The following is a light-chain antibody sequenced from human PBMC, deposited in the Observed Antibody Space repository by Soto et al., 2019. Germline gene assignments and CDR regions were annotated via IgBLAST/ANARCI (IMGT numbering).Light chain of an antibody. CDR1: QNIYYN. CDR2: RAS. J-gene: IGKJ1*01. CDR3: LQYHNLWA. Sequence: ILMTQSPATVSVSPGESATLSCRASQNIYYNVAWYQHRPGQAPRLLIYRASTRAPGVPARFSGSGSGTEVTLTIGSLQPEDFTVYSCLQYHNLWAFGQGTKVEI. V-gene: IGKV3-15*01.